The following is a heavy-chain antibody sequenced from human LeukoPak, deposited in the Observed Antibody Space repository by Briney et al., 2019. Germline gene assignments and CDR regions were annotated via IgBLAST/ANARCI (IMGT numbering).Heavy chain of an antibody. CDR3: ARETYYYGSGSYQRGYYMDV. CDR1: GGSISSYY. V-gene: IGHV4-59*01. Sequence: SETLSLTCTVSGGSISSYYWSWIRQPPGKGLEWIGYIYYSGSTNYNPSLKSRVTISVDTSKNQFSLKLSSVTAADTAVYYCARETYYYGSGSYQRGYYMDVWGKGTTVTVSS. CDR2: IYYSGST. J-gene: IGHJ6*03. D-gene: IGHD3-10*01.